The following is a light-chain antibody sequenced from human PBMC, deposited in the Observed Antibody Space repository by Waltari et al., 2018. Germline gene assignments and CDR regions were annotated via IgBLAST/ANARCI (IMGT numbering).Light chain of an antibody. CDR2: AAS. V-gene: IGKV1-6*02. J-gene: IGKJ3*01. Sequence: AIQLTQSPSSLSASVCDRVTITSLSSQGIRNDLGWYQQKPGKPPKLLIYAASTLQTGVPSRFSGSGFGTDFTLTISSLQPADFATYYCLQDSNYPFTFGPGTKVDIK. CDR3: LQDSNYPFT. CDR1: QGIRND.